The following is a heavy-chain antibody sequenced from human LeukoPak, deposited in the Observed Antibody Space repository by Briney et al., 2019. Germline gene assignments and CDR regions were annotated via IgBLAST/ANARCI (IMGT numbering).Heavy chain of an antibody. J-gene: IGHJ3*02. V-gene: IGHV3-21*01. CDR1: GFTFSSYS. CDR3: ARDRYDYVWGSYRYFSDAFDI. D-gene: IGHD3-16*02. CDR2: ISSSSSYI. Sequence: SGGSLRLSCAASGFTFSSYSMNWVRQAPGKGLEWVSSISSSSSYIYYADSVKGRFTISRDNAKNSLYLQMNSLRDEDTAVYYCARDRYDYVWGSYRYFSDAFDIWGQGTMVTVSS.